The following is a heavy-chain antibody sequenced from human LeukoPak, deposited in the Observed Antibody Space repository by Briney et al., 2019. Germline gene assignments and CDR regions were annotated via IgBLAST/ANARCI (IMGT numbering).Heavy chain of an antibody. Sequence: GGSLRLSCAASGFTFSSYSMNWVRQAPGKGLEGVSSISSSSSYIYYADSVKGRFTISRDNAKNSLYLQMNSLRAEDTAVYYCARARRHVPPYYYYYYMDVWGKGTTVTVSS. CDR3: ARARRHVPPYYYYYYMDV. CDR2: ISSSSSYI. J-gene: IGHJ6*03. V-gene: IGHV3-21*01. D-gene: IGHD2-2*01. CDR1: GFTFSSYS.